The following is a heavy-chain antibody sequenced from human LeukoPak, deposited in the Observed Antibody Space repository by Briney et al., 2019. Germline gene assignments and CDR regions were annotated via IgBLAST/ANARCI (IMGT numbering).Heavy chain of an antibody. CDR1: GFTFSSYS. D-gene: IGHD6-19*01. V-gene: IGHV3-53*01. CDR3: ARDRGSGWDY. J-gene: IGHJ4*02. CDR2: IYSGGST. Sequence: PGGSLRLSCAASGFTFSSYSMSWVRQAPGKGLEWVSVIYSGGSTYYADSVKGRFTISRDNSKNTLYLQMNSLRAEDTAVYYCARDRGSGWDYWGQGTLVTVSS.